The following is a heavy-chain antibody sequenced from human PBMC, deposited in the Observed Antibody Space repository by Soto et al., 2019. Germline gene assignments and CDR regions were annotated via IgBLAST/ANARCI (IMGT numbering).Heavy chain of an antibody. CDR2: ISGSGGST. D-gene: IGHD3-10*01. CDR1: GFTFSSYA. CDR3: AKNSKRITMVRGAADWFDP. J-gene: IGHJ5*02. V-gene: IGHV3-23*01. Sequence: GGSLRLSCAASGFTFSSYAMSWVRQAPGKGLEWVSAISGSGGSTYYADSVKGRFTISRDNSKNTLYLQMNSLRAEDTAVYYCAKNSKRITMVRGAADWFDPWGQGTLVTVSS.